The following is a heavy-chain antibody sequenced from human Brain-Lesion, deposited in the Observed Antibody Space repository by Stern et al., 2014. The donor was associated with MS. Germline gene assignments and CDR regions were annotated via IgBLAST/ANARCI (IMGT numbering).Heavy chain of an antibody. CDR3: ARDQRGITIFGVVTDYYYLGMDV. CDR1: GYIFTGYY. V-gene: IGHV1-2*02. Sequence: QMQLVQSGAEVKKPGASVKVSCKTSGYIFTGYYIHWVRQAPGQGLEWMAWINPNNGGNKYAQKFQGRVTMSRDTSISTAYVELSSLTSDDTAVYYCARDQRGITIFGVVTDYYYLGMDVWGQGTTVTVSS. D-gene: IGHD3-3*01. CDR2: INPNNGGN. J-gene: IGHJ6*02.